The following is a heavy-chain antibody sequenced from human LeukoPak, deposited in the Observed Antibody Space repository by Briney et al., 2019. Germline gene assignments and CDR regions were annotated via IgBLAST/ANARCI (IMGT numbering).Heavy chain of an antibody. CDR3: ARERMVRGVKVEDF. V-gene: IGHV1-69*04. D-gene: IGHD3-10*01. Sequence: ASVKVSCKASGGTFSSHVISWVRQAPGQGLEWMGRIIPILDVVNYAQKFQGRVTITADTVTSTAYMELSSLRSDDTAVYYCARERMVRGVKVEDFWGQGTLVTVSA. CDR1: GGTFSSHV. J-gene: IGHJ4*02. CDR2: IIPILDVV.